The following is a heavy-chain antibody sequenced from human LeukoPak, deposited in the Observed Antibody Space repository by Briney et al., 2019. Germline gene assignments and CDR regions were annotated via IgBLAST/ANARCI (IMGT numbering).Heavy chain of an antibody. CDR2: IIPIFGRA. CDR3: ARVVGNAGYFDY. V-gene: IGHV1-69*13. D-gene: IGHD2-2*01. J-gene: IGHJ4*02. CDR1: GYTFTSYG. Sequence: SVKVSCKASGYTFTSYGISWVRQAPGQGLEWMGGIIPIFGRANYAQKFQGRVTITADESTSTAYMELSSLRSEDTAVYYCARVVGNAGYFDYWGQGTLVTVSS.